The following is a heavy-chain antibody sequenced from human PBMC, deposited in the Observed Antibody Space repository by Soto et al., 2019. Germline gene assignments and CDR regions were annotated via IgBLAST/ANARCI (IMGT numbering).Heavy chain of an antibody. Sequence: EVQLLESGGGLLQPGGSLRLSCSASGFTFNNYAMAWVRQAPGEGLEWVSGISGRGATPYYADSVKGRFTISRDNSKNTLFLQMNSLSAEDTAVYFWAKAGYCTGVSCSFYDFDSWGQGPLVTVSS. J-gene: IGHJ4*02. CDR2: ISGRGATP. V-gene: IGHV3-23*01. D-gene: IGHD2-15*01. CDR3: AKAGYCTGVSCSFYDFDS. CDR1: GFTFNNYA.